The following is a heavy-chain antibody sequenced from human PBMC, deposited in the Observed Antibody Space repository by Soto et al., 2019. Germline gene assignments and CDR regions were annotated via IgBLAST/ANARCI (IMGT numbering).Heavy chain of an antibody. J-gene: IGHJ6*02. CDR3: ARGLVRIVATIFSLGGEGPMDV. CDR1: GYTFTCYG. Sequence: ASVKVSCKASGYTFTCYGISWVRQAPGQGLEWMGWISAYNGNTNYAQKLQGRVTMTTDTSTSTAYMELRSLRSDDTAVYYCARGLVRIVATIFSLGGEGPMDVWGQGTTVTVSS. CDR2: ISAYNGNT. D-gene: IGHD5-12*01. V-gene: IGHV1-18*01.